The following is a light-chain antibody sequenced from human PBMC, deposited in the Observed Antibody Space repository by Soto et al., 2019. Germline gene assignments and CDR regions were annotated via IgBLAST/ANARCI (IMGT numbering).Light chain of an antibody. CDR3: QQYSSYPWS. CDR1: QTIDSW. Sequence: DIQMTQSPSTLSASVGDRVTVTCRASQTIDSWLAWYQQKPGKAPNLFISKASSLESGVPSRFSGSEAGTEFTLIISSLQPDYFATYYCQQYSSYPWSFGQGTKVEIK. CDR2: KAS. J-gene: IGKJ1*01. V-gene: IGKV1-5*03.